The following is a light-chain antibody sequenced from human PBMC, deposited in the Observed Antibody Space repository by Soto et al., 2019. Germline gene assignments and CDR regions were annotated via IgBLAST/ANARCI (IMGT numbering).Light chain of an antibody. V-gene: IGKV3-15*01. Sequence: EIVMTQSPATLSVSPGERATLSCRASQSFSSNLAWYKQKPAKATRLLIFDVSPRAPGIPPRFSGSGSGTEFTLTTSSLQSEDFGVYYCQQYNEWPLTFGGG. CDR3: QQYNEWPLT. CDR1: QSFSSN. J-gene: IGKJ4*01. CDR2: DVS.